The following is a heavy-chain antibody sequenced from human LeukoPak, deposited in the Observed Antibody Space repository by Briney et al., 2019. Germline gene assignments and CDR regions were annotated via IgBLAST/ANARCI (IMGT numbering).Heavy chain of an antibody. CDR1: GYTFTSYY. CDR3: ARAKAPVLGFWSGYYDGSDDYGMDV. J-gene: IGHJ6*02. CDR2: INPSGGST. D-gene: IGHD3-3*01. V-gene: IGHV1-46*01. Sequence: ASVKVSCKASGYTFTSYYMHWVRQAPGQGLEWMGIINPSGGSTSYAQKFQGRVTMTRDTSTSTVYMELSSLRSEDTAVYYCARAKAPVLGFWSGYYDGSDDYGMDVWGQGTTVTVSS.